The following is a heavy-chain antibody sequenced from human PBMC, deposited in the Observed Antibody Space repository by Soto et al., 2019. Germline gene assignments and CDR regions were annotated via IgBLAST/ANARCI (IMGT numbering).Heavy chain of an antibody. CDR2: ISSNGGST. J-gene: IGHJ4*02. CDR3: VKGPYYDYVWGSYEDKSDY. V-gene: IGHV3-64D*08. D-gene: IGHD3-16*01. Sequence: GGSLRLSCSASGFTFSSYAMHWVRQAPGKGLEYVSAISSNGGSTYYADSVKGRFTISRDNSKNTLYLQMSSLRAEDTAVYYCVKGPYYDYVWGSYEDKSDYWGQGTLVTVSS. CDR1: GFTFSSYA.